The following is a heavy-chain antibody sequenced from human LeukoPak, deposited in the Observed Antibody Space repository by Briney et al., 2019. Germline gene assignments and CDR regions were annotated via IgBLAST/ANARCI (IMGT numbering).Heavy chain of an antibody. CDR2: INWNGGST. V-gene: IGHV3-20*04. J-gene: IGHJ4*02. CDR1: GFTFDDYG. D-gene: IGHD2-15*01. Sequence: GGSLRLSCAASGFTFDDYGMSWVRQAPGKGLEWVSGINWNGGSTGYADSVKGRFTISRDNAKNSLYLQMNSLRAEDTALYYCARDSFIYCSGGSCYLDYWGQGTLVTVSS. CDR3: ARDSFIYCSGGSCYLDY.